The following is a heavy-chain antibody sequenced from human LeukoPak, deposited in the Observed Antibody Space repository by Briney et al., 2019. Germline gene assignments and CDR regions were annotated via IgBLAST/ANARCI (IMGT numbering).Heavy chain of an antibody. J-gene: IGHJ4*02. D-gene: IGHD6-13*01. CDR3: AKVAASGISPTDY. Sequence: GGSLRLSCAASGFTFSSYWMSWVRQAPGKGLEWVANIKQDGSEKYYVDSVKGRFTVSRDNAKNSLYLQMNSLRVEDTAMYFCAKVAASGISPTDYWGQGTLVTVSS. CDR1: GFTFSSYW. CDR2: IKQDGSEK. V-gene: IGHV3-7*01.